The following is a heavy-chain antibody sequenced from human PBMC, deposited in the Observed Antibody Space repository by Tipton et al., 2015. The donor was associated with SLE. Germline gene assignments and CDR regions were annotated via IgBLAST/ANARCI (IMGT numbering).Heavy chain of an antibody. Sequence: GSLRLSCAASGFSFSTYWMHWVRQDPGKDLVWVSRIDTDGSITNYADSVKGRFTISRDNAKNSLYLQMNSLRTEDTALYYCAKGSAIRRAHYFYYMDVWGTGSAVTVSS. J-gene: IGHJ6*03. CDR1: GFSFSTYW. V-gene: IGHV3-74*01. D-gene: IGHD3-3*01. CDR3: AKGSAIRRAHYFYYMDV. CDR2: IDTDGSIT.